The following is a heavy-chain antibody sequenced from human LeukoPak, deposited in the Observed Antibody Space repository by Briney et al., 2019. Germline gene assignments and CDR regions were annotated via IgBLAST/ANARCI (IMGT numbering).Heavy chain of an antibody. V-gene: IGHV4-4*07. CDR1: GGSIGSYY. J-gene: IGHJ4*02. CDR2: IHTTGST. D-gene: IGHD1-26*01. Sequence: PSETLSLTCSVSGGSIGSYYWSWIRQPAGKGLEWIGRIHTTGSTNYNASLKSRVTMSIDTSQNQFSLRLTSLTAADTAVYYCARGGASGNYGVFDYWGQGILVTVSP. CDR3: ARGGASGNYGVFDY.